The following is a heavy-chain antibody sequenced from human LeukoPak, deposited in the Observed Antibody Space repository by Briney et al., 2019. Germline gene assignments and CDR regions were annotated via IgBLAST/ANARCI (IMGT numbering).Heavy chain of an antibody. D-gene: IGHD6-6*01. J-gene: IGHJ4*02. CDR1: GGSINSYY. CDR3: ARDGCGSSSCLDY. CDR2: ISYSGST. Sequence: SETLSLTCTVSGGSINSYYWSWIRQPPVKGLEWIGYISYSGSTNYNPSLKSRVTISVDTSKNQFSLKLSSVTAADTAVYYCARDGCGSSSCLDYWGQGTLVTVSS. V-gene: IGHV4-59*01.